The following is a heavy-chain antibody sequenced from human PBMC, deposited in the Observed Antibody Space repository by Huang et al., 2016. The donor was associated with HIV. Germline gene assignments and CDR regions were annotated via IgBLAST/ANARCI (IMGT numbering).Heavy chain of an antibody. CDR1: GFTFSSYW. CDR2: IKSDVSST. CDR3: ARGSRQGKYYYGSGTAY. J-gene: IGHJ4*02. Sequence: EVQLVESGGGLVQPGGSLRLSCAASGFTFSSYWMHWVSQVPGKGVVCVAEIKSDVSSTSYADSGKGRFTISRDNAKNTLYLQMNSLRAEDTAVYYCARGSRQGKYYYGSGTAYWGQGTLVTVSS. V-gene: IGHV3-74*01. D-gene: IGHD3-10*01.